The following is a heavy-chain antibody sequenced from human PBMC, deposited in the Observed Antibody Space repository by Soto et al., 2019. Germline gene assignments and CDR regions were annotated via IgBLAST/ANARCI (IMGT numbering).Heavy chain of an antibody. CDR2: INPIDSDT. Sequence: PGESLNISCKASGYIFTTYWIAWVRQMPGQGLEWIGIINPIDSDTRYSPSFQGQVTISADKSISTTYLQWSSLKASDTAIYYCARQWNFDYWGQGTLVTVSS. CDR3: ARQWNFDY. V-gene: IGHV5-51*01. J-gene: IGHJ4*02. CDR1: GYIFTTYW. D-gene: IGHD5-12*01.